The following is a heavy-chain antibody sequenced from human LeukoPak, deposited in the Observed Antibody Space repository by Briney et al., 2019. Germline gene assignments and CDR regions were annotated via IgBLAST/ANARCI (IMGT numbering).Heavy chain of an antibody. D-gene: IGHD6-13*01. CDR1: GFTFSSYA. Sequence: PRRSLRLSCSASGFTFSSYAMHWVRQAPGKGLEYVAAISSNGGSTYYADSVKGRFTISRDNSKNTLYLHMSSLRAEDTAVYYCVKNQEIAAAVYYFDYWGQGALVTVSS. V-gene: IGHV3-64D*09. CDR2: ISSNGGST. J-gene: IGHJ4*02. CDR3: VKNQEIAAAVYYFDY.